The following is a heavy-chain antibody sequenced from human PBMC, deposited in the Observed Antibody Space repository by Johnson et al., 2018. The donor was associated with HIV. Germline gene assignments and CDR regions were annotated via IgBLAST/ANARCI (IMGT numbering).Heavy chain of an antibody. V-gene: IGHV3-11*04. D-gene: IGHD4-17*01. CDR1: GFTFSDYY. CDR2: ISSSGSSI. Sequence: QVQLVESGGGLVKPGGSLRLSCAASGFTFSDYYMNWIRQAPGKGLEWVSYISSSGSSIYYADSVKGRFTISRDNAENSLYLQMNSLRAEDTAVYYCARANSYGDYRAKAFDIWGQGTMVTVSS. J-gene: IGHJ3*02. CDR3: ARANSYGDYRAKAFDI.